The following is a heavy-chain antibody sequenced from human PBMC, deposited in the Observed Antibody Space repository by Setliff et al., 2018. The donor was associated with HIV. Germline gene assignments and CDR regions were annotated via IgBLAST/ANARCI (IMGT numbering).Heavy chain of an antibody. D-gene: IGHD1-26*01. CDR1: GDTFSSYA. V-gene: IGHV1-69*10. Sequence: GASVKVSCKASGDTFSSYAISWVRQAPGQGLEWMGGIIPVLGLSYYAQNFQGRVTITADESTSTAYMELSSLRSEDTAVYHCASYSGSYYFILHYWGQGTLVTVSS. CDR2: IIPVLGLS. CDR3: ASYSGSYYFILHY. J-gene: IGHJ4*02.